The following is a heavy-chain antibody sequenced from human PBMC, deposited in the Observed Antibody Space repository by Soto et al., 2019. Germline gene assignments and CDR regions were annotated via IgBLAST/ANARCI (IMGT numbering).Heavy chain of an antibody. J-gene: IGHJ4*02. V-gene: IGHV1-18*01. Sequence: QVQLVQSGAEVKKPGASVKVSCKASGYTFTNFGISWVRQAPGQGLEWMGWISAYNGNTNYAQNFQGRATMTTDTSTSTDYMERWSLRSDDTAVYYCARGATPIAYWGQGTLVTVSS. CDR1: GYTFTNFG. CDR2: ISAYNGNT. CDR3: ARGATPIAY. D-gene: IGHD2-15*01.